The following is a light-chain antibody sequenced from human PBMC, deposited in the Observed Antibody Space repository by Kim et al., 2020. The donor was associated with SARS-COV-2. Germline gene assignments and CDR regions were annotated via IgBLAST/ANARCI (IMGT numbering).Light chain of an antibody. J-gene: IGKJ1*01. CDR2: WAS. Sequence: TINCKASQSVLYSSNNKNYLAWYQQKPGQPPKLLIYWASTRESGVPDRFSGSGSGTDFTLTISSLQAEDVAVYYCQQYYSTPAWTFGQGTKVDIK. V-gene: IGKV4-1*01. CDR3: QQYYSTPAWT. CDR1: QSVLYSSNNKNY.